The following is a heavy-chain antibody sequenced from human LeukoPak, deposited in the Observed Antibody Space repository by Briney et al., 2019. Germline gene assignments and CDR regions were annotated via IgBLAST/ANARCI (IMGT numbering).Heavy chain of an antibody. Sequence: PSETLSLTCAVYGGSFSGYYWSWIRQPPGKGLEWIGEINHSGSTNYNPSLKSRVTTSVDTSKNQFSLKLSSVTAADTAVYYCARSRGLGYCSSTSCLPLGFDPWGQGTLVTVSS. CDR2: INHSGST. CDR1: GGSFSGYY. D-gene: IGHD2-2*01. V-gene: IGHV4-34*01. J-gene: IGHJ5*02. CDR3: ARSRGLGYCSSTSCLPLGFDP.